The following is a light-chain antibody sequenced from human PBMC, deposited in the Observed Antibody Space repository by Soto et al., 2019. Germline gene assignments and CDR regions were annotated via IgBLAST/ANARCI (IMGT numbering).Light chain of an antibody. J-gene: IGKJ2*01. CDR1: QSISTN. CDR3: QQYSTWPPKYT. V-gene: IGKV3-15*01. CDR2: GAS. Sequence: EIVMTQSPATLSVSPGERATLSCRASQSISTNLAWYQQSPGQAPRLLIYGASTRATDIPDRFSGSGSGTEFTLIITSLQSEDCAVYYCQQYSTWPPKYTFGQGTKLDIK.